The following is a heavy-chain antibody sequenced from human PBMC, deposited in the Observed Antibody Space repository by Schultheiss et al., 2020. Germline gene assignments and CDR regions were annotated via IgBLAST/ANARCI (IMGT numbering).Heavy chain of an antibody. CDR3: ARGWLRSSYFDY. V-gene: IGHV4-61*02. CDR1: GGSISSGGYY. CDR2: IYTSGST. D-gene: IGHD5-12*01. J-gene: IGHJ4*02. Sequence: SETLSLTCTVSGGSISSGGYYWSWIRQPAGKGLEWIGRIYTSGSTNYNPSLKSRVTISVDTSKNQFSLKLSSVTAADTAVYYCARGWLRSSYFDYWGQGTLVTVSS.